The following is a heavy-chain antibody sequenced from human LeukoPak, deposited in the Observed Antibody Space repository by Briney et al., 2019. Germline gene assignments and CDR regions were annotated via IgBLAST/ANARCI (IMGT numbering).Heavy chain of an antibody. V-gene: IGHV3-9*01. D-gene: IGHD6-13*01. J-gene: IGHJ4*02. CDR2: ISWNSGRI. CDR3: ARYASYSSSWYFFDY. CDR1: GFTFDDYD. Sequence: GGSLRLSCAASGFTFDDYDMHWVRQAPGKGLEWVSGISWNSGRIGYADSVKGRFTISRDNAKNSLYLQMSSLRAEDTAVYFCARYASYSSSWYFFDYWGQGTLVTVSS.